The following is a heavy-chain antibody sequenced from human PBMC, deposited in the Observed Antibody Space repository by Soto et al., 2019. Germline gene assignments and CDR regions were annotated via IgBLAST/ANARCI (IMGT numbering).Heavy chain of an antibody. V-gene: IGHV3-74*01. J-gene: IGHJ2*01. Sequence: EVQLVESGGGLVQPGGSLRLSCAASGVTFSSYWMHWVRQAPGKGLVWVSRINSDGSSTNYADSVKGRFTISRDNAKNTLYPQMNSLRAEDTAVYYCARGGSLNWYVDLWGRGTLVTVSS. CDR2: INSDGSST. D-gene: IGHD1-26*01. CDR3: ARGGSLNWYVDL. CDR1: GVTFSSYW.